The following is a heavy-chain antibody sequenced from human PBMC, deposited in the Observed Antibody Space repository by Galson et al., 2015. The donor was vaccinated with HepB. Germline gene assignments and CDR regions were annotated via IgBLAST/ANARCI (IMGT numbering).Heavy chain of an antibody. CDR2: TYYRSKWYN. D-gene: IGHD3-3*01. CDR3: ARTIFGVVRHMDV. Sequence: CAISGDSVSSTSAAWNWTRQSPSRGLEWLGRTYYRSKWYNDYAVSVKSRITINPDTSKNQFSLQLNSVTPEDTAVYYCARTIFGVVRHMDVWGKGTTVTVTS. CDR1: GDSVSSTSAA. V-gene: IGHV6-1*01. J-gene: IGHJ6*03.